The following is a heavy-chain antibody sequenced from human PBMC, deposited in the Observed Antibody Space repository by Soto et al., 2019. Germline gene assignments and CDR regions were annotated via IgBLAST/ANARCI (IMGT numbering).Heavy chain of an antibody. V-gene: IGHV3-74*01. CDR2: INSDGTRI. CDR1: GFTFTNYR. D-gene: IGHD1-7*01. J-gene: IGHJ4*02. Sequence: VGSLRLSCAASGFTFTNYRIHWVRQAPGKGLVWVARINSDGTRINYADSVKGRFTISRDNAKNTVFLQMNSLRDEDSAVYFCARAGDWNYAQDFWGQGTLVTVSS. CDR3: ARAGDWNYAQDF.